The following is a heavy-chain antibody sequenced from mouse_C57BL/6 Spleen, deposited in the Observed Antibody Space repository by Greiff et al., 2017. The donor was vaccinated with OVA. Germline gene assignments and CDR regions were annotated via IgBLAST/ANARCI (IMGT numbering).Heavy chain of an antibody. CDR2: ISSGSSTI. Sequence: EVKVVESGGGLVKPGGSLKLSCAASGFTFSDYGMHWVRQAPEKGLEWVAYISSGSSTIYYADTVKGRFTISRDNAKNTLFLQMTSLRSEDTAMYDGARKLTGTSYFDEGGQGTTRTVAS. V-gene: IGHV5-17*01. D-gene: IGHD4-1*01. CDR3: ARKLTGTSYFDE. CDR1: GFTFSDYG. J-gene: IGHJ2*01.